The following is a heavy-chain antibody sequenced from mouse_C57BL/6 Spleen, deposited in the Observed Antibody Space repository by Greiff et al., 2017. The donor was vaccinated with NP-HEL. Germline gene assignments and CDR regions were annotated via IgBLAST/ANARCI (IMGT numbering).Heavy chain of an antibody. CDR3: ARWAPYYAMDY. V-gene: IGHV1-64*01. CDR2: IHPNSGST. Sequence: QVQLKQPGAELVKPGASVKLSCKASGYTFTSYWMHWVKQRPGQGLEWIGMIHPNSGSTNYNEKFKSKATLTVDKSSSTAYMQLSSLTSEDSAVYYCARWAPYYAMDYWGQGTSVTVSS. D-gene: IGHD4-1*01. CDR1: GYTFTSYW. J-gene: IGHJ4*01.